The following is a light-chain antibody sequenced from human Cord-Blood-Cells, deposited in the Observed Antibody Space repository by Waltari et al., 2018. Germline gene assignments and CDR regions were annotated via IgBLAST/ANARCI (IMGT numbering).Light chain of an antibody. V-gene: IGKV4-1*01. CDR3: QQYYSTPIT. CDR2: CAS. CDR1: QSVLYSSNNKNY. J-gene: IGKJ5*01. Sequence: IVMTQSPDSLAVSLGERATINCKSSQSVLYSSNNKNYLAWYQQKPGQPTKLLIYCASTRESGVPERFSGSGSGTDFTLTISSLQAEDVAVYYCQQYYSTPITVGQGTRLEIK.